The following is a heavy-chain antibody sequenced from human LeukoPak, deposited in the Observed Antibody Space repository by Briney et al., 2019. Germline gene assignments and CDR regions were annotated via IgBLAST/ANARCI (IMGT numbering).Heavy chain of an antibody. CDR3: ARDLLTYSGSYPVY. CDR1: GFTLSNYW. CDR2: INSDGSTL. Sequence: GGSLRLSCAASGFTLSNYWMHCVRQVPGKGLVWVSRINSDGSTLSYADSVKGRFTISRDNAKNTLFLQMNSLRAEDTAVYYCARDLLTYSGSYPVYWGQGTLVTVSS. V-gene: IGHV3-74*01. D-gene: IGHD1-26*01. J-gene: IGHJ4*02.